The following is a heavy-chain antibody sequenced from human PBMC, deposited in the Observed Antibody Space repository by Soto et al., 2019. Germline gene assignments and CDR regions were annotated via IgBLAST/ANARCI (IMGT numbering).Heavy chain of an antibody. D-gene: IGHD1-1*01. Sequence: GGSLRLSWAASGCTFGKYWMHLFRQAPGKGLVWVSRINDYMTTINYADSVRGRFTISRDNTRNTLFLQMNSLTVEDTAVYYCTRGGLEHFDLWGQGVLVKVSS. CDR3: TRGGLEHFDL. J-gene: IGHJ4*02. CDR2: INDYMTTI. CDR1: GCTFGKYW. V-gene: IGHV3-74*01.